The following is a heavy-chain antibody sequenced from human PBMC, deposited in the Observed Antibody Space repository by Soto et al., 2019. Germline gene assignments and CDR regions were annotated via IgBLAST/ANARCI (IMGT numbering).Heavy chain of an antibody. V-gene: IGHV1-18*01. Sequence: ASVKVSCKASGDGFSNYGFSWVRQAPGQGLEWMGWISAYDGQSNYTKKFQGRVTMTTDTSSSTAYMELRSLRSDDTAVYYFARFFHYDSSCYYAFGYWGRGTRVTVAS. CDR1: GDGFSNYG. J-gene: IGHJ4*02. D-gene: IGHD3-22*01. CDR2: ISAYDGQS. CDR3: ARFFHYDSSCYYAFGY.